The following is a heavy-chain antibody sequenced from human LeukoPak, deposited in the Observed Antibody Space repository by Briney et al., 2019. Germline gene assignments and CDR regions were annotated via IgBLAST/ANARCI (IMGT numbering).Heavy chain of an antibody. CDR2: IRIKANNYST. V-gene: IGHV3-73*01. J-gene: IGHJ4*02. Sequence: GGSLKLSCAASGFTFSGYAMHWVRQAPGKGLEWVGRIRIKANNYSTAYAATVQVRFTITRDDPRNTAYLQMNSLKTEDTAVYYCTGQEYSSSPGDYWGQGTLVTVSS. CDR3: TGQEYSSSPGDY. CDR1: GFTFSGYA. D-gene: IGHD6-6*01.